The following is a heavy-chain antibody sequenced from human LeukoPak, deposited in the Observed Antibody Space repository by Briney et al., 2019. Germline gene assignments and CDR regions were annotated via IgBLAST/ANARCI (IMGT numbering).Heavy chain of an antibody. CDR3: ARVRWDSSGWPPRDYYYMDV. Sequence: GGSLRLSCAASGFTFSSYAMSWVRQAPGKGLVWVSRINSDGSSTSYADSVKGRFTISRDNAKNTLYLQMNSLRAEDTAVYYCARVRWDSSGWPPRDYYYMDVWGKGTTVTVSS. D-gene: IGHD6-19*01. CDR1: GFTFSSYA. CDR2: INSDGSST. J-gene: IGHJ6*03. V-gene: IGHV3-74*01.